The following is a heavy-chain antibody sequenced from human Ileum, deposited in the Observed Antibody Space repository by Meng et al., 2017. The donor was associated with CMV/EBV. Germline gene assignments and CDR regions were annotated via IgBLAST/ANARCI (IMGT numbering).Heavy chain of an antibody. CDR1: GFAFGSHA. Sequence: GESLKISCAASGFAFGSHAMNWVRRAPGKGLEWVSTIGGSGHLTWYADSVRGRFTISSDNSKNTLFLHMNSLRADDTAVYFCVKTTQSPYSWGQGTLVTVSS. CDR3: VKTTQSPYS. CDR2: IGGSGHLT. D-gene: IGHD1-14*01. V-gene: IGHV3-23*01. J-gene: IGHJ4*02.